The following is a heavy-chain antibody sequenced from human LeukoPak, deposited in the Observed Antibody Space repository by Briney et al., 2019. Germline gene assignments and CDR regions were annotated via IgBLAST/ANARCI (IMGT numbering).Heavy chain of an antibody. CDR3: AKATLYCSGGSCHIDY. D-gene: IGHD2-15*01. V-gene: IGHV3-23*01. CDR1: GFTFSSYA. Sequence: GGSLRLSCAASGFTFSSYAMRWVRQAPGKGLEWVSAISGSGGSTYYADSVKGRFTISRDNSKNTLYLQMNSLRAEDTAVYYCAKATLYCSGGSCHIDYWGQGTLVTVPS. CDR2: ISGSGGST. J-gene: IGHJ4*02.